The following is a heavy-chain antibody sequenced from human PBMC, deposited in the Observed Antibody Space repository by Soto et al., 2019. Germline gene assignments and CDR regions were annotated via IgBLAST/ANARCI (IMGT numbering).Heavy chain of an antibody. CDR3: ASVAVNDLDY. J-gene: IGHJ4*02. Sequence: QVQLVQSGAEENKHGPSVTVSCKASGGTFSSYTISWVRQAPGQGLEWMGRIIPNLGIANYTQKVQGRVTITADKSMSTADMELSSMRSEDTAVYYCASVAVNDLDYWGQGTLATVSS. D-gene: IGHD2-21*01. V-gene: IGHV1-69*02. CDR1: GGTFSSYT. CDR2: IIPNLGIA.